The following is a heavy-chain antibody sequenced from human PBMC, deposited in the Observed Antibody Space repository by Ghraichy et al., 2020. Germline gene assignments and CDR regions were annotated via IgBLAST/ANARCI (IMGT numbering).Heavy chain of an antibody. D-gene: IGHD3-16*01. J-gene: IGHJ4*02. Sequence: GGSLRLSCAASDFAFTNAWMNWVRQVPGKGLEWIGRSRPKSAGGTTDYPAPVKVRFTISSDDSKNMLYLQIDSLNTGDTAVYYCLGGGAYWGQGALVIVSS. CDR1: DFAFTNAW. CDR2: SRPKSAGGTT. V-gene: IGHV3-15*07. CDR3: LGGGAY.